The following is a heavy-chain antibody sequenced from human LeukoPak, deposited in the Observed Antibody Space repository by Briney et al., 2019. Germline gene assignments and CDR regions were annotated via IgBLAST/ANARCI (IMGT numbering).Heavy chain of an antibody. V-gene: IGHV3-30-3*01. D-gene: IGHD3-16*01. CDR2: ISYDGDNE. J-gene: IGHJ6*02. CDR3: ARVRGGRSWYYYGMDV. Sequence: GGSLRLSCAASGFTFSNFAMHWVCQAPGKGLEWVAVISYDGDNEYYADSVKGQFTISRDNSKDRLYLQMNSLRPEDTAMYYCARVRGGRSWYYYGMDVWGRGTTVTVSS. CDR1: GFTFSNFA.